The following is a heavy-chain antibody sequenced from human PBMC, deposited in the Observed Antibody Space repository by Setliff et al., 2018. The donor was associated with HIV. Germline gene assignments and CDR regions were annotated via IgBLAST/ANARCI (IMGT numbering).Heavy chain of an antibody. Sequence: PSETLSLTCAVYGGSFSDYYWSWIRQPPGKGLEWIGEINHSGSTNYNPSLRSRVTISLDTPNNQFSLKLISVTAADTAMYYCASFFVTTVTNQDYWGQGTPVTVSS. CDR3: ASFFVTTVTNQDY. CDR2: INHSGST. V-gene: IGHV4-34*01. CDR1: GGSFSDYY. D-gene: IGHD4-17*01. J-gene: IGHJ4*02.